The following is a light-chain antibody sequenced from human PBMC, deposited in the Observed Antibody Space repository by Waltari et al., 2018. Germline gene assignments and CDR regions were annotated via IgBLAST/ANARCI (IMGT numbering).Light chain of an antibody. Sequence: QSVLTQPPSVSGAPGQRVTISCTGSSSNLGTGYDVHWYQQFPGTAPKLLIYRNITRPSGNPDRFSGSKSGSSASLVITGLQAEDEADYYCQTYDTSLSRVFGGGTKLTVL. CDR1: SSNLGTGYD. CDR2: RNI. CDR3: QTYDTSLSRV. J-gene: IGLJ3*02. V-gene: IGLV1-40*01.